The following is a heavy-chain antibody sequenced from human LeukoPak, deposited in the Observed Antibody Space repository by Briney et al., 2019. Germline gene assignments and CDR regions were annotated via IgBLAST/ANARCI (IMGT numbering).Heavy chain of an antibody. D-gene: IGHD3-16*01. CDR1: GFTFSSYA. Sequence: GGSLRLSCAASGFTFSSYAMAWVRQAPGKGLEGVSSITGSGGTTYYADSVKGRFTISRDNSKSALYLQMNSLRAEDTAVYYCAKDSSWGYFQQWGQGTLVTVSS. CDR3: AKDSSWGYFQQ. V-gene: IGHV3-23*01. J-gene: IGHJ1*01. CDR2: ITGSGGTT.